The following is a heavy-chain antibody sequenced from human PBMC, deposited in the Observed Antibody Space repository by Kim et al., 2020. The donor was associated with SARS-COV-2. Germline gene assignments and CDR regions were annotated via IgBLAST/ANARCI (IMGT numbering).Heavy chain of an antibody. V-gene: IGHV3-48*03. CDR1: GFTFSSYE. CDR2: ISSSGSTI. CDR3: ARDGSAGRRDY. J-gene: IGHJ4*02. D-gene: IGHD2-15*01. Sequence: GGSLRLSCAASGFTFSSYEMNWVRQAPGKGLEWVSYISSSGSTIYYADSVNGRFTISRDNAKNSLYLQMNSLRADDTAIYYCARDGSAGRRDYGGQGTLVTVS.